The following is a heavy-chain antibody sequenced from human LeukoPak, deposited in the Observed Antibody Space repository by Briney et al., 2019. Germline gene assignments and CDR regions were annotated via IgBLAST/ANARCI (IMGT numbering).Heavy chain of an antibody. CDR2: IYNSGST. D-gene: IGHD1-26*01. CDR3: ARESYGDY. V-gene: IGHV3-53*01. CDR1: GFTVSSNY. J-gene: IGHJ4*02. Sequence: GGSPRLSCAASGFTVSSNYMSWVRQAPGKGLEWVSVIYNSGSTYYADSVKGRFTISRDNSKNTLYLQMNSLRAEDTAVYYCARESYGDYWGQGTLVTVSS.